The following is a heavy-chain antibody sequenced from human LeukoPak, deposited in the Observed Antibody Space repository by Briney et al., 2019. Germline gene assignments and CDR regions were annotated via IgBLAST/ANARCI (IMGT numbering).Heavy chain of an antibody. Sequence: PGGSLRLSCAASGFTFSSYAMSWVRQAPGKGLEWVSAISGSGGSTYYADSVKGRFTISRDNSKNTLYLQMNSLRAEDTAVYYCAKDSLPGYGSSWNYFDYWGQGTLVTVSS. D-gene: IGHD6-13*01. CDR2: ISGSGGST. CDR1: GFTFSSYA. V-gene: IGHV3-23*01. CDR3: AKDSLPGYGSSWNYFDY. J-gene: IGHJ4*02.